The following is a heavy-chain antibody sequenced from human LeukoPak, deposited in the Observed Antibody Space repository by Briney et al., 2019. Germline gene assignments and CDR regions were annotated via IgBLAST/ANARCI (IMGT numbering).Heavy chain of an antibody. CDR1: GFTFSSYA. D-gene: IGHD6-6*01. Sequence: GRSLRLSCAASGFTFSSYAMHWVRQAPGKGLEWVAVISYDGSNKYYADSVKGRFTISRDNSKNTLYLQMSSLRAEDTAVYYCAKAPGSSYHFDYWGQGTLVTVSS. CDR2: ISYDGSNK. J-gene: IGHJ4*02. CDR3: AKAPGSSYHFDY. V-gene: IGHV3-30-3*01.